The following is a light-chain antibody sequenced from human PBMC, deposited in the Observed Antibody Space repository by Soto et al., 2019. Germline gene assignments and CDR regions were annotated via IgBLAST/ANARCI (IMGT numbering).Light chain of an antibody. J-gene: IGKJ3*01. CDR1: QSISSH. CDR2: AAS. CDR3: QQSYGTPFS. Sequence: DIQMTQSPSSLSASVGDRVTITCRASQSISSHLNWYQHKPGKAPKLLIYAASSLQSGVPSKFGGSGSGTEFTLTISSLQPEDSATYYCQQSYGTPFSFGPGTKADI. V-gene: IGKV1-39*01.